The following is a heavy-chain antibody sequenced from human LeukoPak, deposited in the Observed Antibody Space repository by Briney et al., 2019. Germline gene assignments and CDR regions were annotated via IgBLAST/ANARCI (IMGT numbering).Heavy chain of an antibody. V-gene: IGHV4-39*07. CDR1: GGSISSSSYY. Sequence: SETLSLTCTVSGGSISSSSYYWGWIRQPPGKGLEWIGSIYYSGSTYYNPSLKSRVTISVDTSKNQFSLKLSSVTAADTAVYYCARVLLQRVNWFDPWGQGTLVTVSS. CDR3: ARVLLQRVNWFDP. CDR2: IYYSGST. J-gene: IGHJ5*02. D-gene: IGHD3-10*01.